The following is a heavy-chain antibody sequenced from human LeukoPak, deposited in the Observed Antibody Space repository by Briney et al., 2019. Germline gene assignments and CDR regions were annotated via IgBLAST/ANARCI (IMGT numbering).Heavy chain of an antibody. V-gene: IGHV4-34*01. CDR3: ARGLGAFDI. J-gene: IGHJ3*02. Sequence: SETLSLTCAVYGGSFSGYYWSWIRQPPGKGLEWIGEINHSGSTNYNPSLKSRATISVDTSKNQFSLKLSSVTAADTAVYYCARGLGAFDIWGQGTMVTVSS. CDR1: GGSFSGYY. CDR2: INHSGST.